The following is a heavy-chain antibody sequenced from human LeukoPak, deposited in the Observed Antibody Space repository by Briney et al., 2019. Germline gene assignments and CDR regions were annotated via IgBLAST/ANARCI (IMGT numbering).Heavy chain of an antibody. CDR1: GFSLSTSGVA. CDR2: IYWDDDK. J-gene: IGHJ4*02. CDR3: AHRLGGDQRNDPFDY. Sequence: ESGPTLVKPTQTLTLTCTFSGFSLSTSGVAVGWIRQPPGKALQWLALIYWDDDKRYSPSLKSRLTITKDTSKNQVVLTMTNMDPVDSATYYCAHRLGGDQRNDPFDYWGQGTLVTVSS. V-gene: IGHV2-5*02. D-gene: IGHD2-2*01.